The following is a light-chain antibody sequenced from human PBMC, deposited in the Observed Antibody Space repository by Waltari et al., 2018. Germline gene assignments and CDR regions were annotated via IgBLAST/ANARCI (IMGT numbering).Light chain of an antibody. J-gene: IGKJ4*01. Sequence: EIVLTQSPGTLSLSPGERATLSCRATQSVSHSNLAWYQQKGGQAPRLLIDGASSRATGIPDRFSGSGSGTDFTLSISRLEPEGYGVYYCQQYAGSPITFGGGTKVEI. CDR1: QSVSHSN. CDR2: GAS. V-gene: IGKV3-20*01. CDR3: QQYAGSPIT.